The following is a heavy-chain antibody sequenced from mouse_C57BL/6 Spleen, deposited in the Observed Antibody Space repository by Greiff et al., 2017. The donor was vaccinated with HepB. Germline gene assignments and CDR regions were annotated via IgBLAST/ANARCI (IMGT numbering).Heavy chain of an antibody. J-gene: IGHJ3*01. CDR2: IWSGGST. CDR3: AMTIYYDYDWTFAY. V-gene: IGHV2-4*01. Sequence: VQVVESGPGLVQPSQSLSITCTVSGFSLTSYGVHWVRQPPGKGLEWLGVIWSGGSTDYNAAFISRLSISKDNSKSQVFFKMNSLQADDTAIYYCAMTIYYDYDWTFAYWGQGTLVTVSA. D-gene: IGHD2-4*01. CDR1: GFSLTSYG.